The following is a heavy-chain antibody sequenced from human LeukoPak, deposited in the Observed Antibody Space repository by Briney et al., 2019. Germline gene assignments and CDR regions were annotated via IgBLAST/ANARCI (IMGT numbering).Heavy chain of an antibody. D-gene: IGHD3-10*01. Sequence: GGSLRLSCAASGFTFSSYGMSWVRQAPGKGLEWVSAISGSGGSTYYADSVKGRFTISRDNSKNSLYLQMNSLRAEDTAVYYCARSRVPGGFYYYYYMDVWGKGTTVTISS. J-gene: IGHJ6*03. CDR1: GFTFSSYG. CDR2: ISGSGGST. CDR3: ARSRVPGGFYYYYYMDV. V-gene: IGHV3-23*01.